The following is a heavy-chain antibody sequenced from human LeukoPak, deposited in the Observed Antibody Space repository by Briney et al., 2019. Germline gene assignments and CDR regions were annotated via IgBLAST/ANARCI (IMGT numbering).Heavy chain of an antibody. CDR1: GYTFTGYY. D-gene: IGHD3-22*01. J-gene: IGHJ3*02. V-gene: IGHV1-46*01. CDR3: AREGGVVVVPNSSEDAFDI. Sequence: GASVKVSCKASGYTFTGYYMHWVRQAPGQGLERMGIINPSGGSTSYAQKFQGRVTMTRDTSTSTVYMELSSLRSEDTAVYYCAREGGVVVVPNSSEDAFDIWGQGTMVTVSS. CDR2: INPSGGST.